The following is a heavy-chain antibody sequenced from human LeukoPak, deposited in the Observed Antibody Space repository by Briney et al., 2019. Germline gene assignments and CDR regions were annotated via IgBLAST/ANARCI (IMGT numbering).Heavy chain of an antibody. CDR3: ARTLLTPDAFDI. Sequence: SETLSLTCTVSGGSISSYYWSWIRQPPGKGLEWIGYIYYSGSTNYNPSLKSRVTISVDTSKNQFSLKLSSVTAADTAVYYCARTLLTPDAFDIWGRGTMVTVSS. CDR2: IYYSGST. CDR1: GGSISSYY. V-gene: IGHV4-59*01. J-gene: IGHJ3*02.